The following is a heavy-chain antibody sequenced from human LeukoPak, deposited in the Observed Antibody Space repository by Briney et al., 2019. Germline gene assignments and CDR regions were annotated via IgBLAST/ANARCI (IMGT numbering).Heavy chain of an antibody. CDR2: IWYDGSNK. CDR3: AKDRDYGDYLIWFDP. D-gene: IGHD4-17*01. CDR1: GFTFSSYG. J-gene: IGHJ5*02. Sequence: PGRSLRLSCAASGFTFSSYGMHWVRQAPGKGLEWVAVIWYDGSNKYYADSVKGRFTISRDNSKSTLYLQMNSLRAEDTAVYYCAKDRDYGDYLIWFDPWGQGTLVTVSS. V-gene: IGHV3-33*06.